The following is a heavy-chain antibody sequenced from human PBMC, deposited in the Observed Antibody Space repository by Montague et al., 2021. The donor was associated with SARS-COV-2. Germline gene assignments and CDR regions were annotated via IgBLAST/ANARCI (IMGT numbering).Heavy chain of an antibody. CDR1: GGSISNYY. D-gene: IGHD3-10*01. V-gene: IGHV4-4*07. CDR3: ARERPRSYYYGSGSYTWGGFGVDV. J-gene: IGHJ6*02. CDR2: IYASGNT. Sequence: SETLSLTCTVSGGSISNYYWSWIRQPAGKGLERIGRIYASGNTNYNPSLKSRVTMSVDTSKNQFSLKLSSVTAADTAVYYCARERPRSYYYGSGSYTWGGFGVDVWGQGTTVTVSS.